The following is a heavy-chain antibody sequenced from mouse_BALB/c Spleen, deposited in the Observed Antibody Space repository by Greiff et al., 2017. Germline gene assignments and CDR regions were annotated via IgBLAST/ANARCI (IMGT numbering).Heavy chain of an antibody. Sequence: DVQLQESGPGLVKPSQSLSLTCTVTGYSITSDYAWNWIRQFPGNKLEWMGYISYSGSTSYNPSLKSRISITRDTSKNQFFLQLNSVTTEDTATYYCARWGITTFAMDYWGQGTSVTVSS. V-gene: IGHV3-2*02. J-gene: IGHJ4*01. D-gene: IGHD2-4*01. CDR3: ARWGITTFAMDY. CDR2: ISYSGST. CDR1: GYSITSDYA.